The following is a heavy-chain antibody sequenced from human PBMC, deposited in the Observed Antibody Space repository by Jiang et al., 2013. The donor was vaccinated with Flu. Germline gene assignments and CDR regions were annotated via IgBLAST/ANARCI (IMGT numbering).Heavy chain of an antibody. CDR2: QRCLWRH. V-gene: IGHV1-3*01. J-gene: IGHJ4*02. Sequence: ASGYTFAKYDIHWVRQAPGQGLEWMGMDQRCLWRHKIFTEIPGQSHLTRDTSAETAYMELSSLKSEDTAVYYCARGTGNGNYFFRIDFWGRGSPGHRLL. CDR3: ARGTGNGNYFFRIDF. CDR1: GYTFAKYD. D-gene: IGHD1-1*01.